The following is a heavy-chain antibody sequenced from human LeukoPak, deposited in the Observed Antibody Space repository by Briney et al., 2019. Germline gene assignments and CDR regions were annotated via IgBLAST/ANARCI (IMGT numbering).Heavy chain of an antibody. CDR3: AKSDY. J-gene: IGHJ4*02. Sequence: PGGSLRLYCAASGFTFSSYEMHWVRQAPGKGLEWVSYISSSASAIYYADSVKGRFTMSRDNAKNSLYLQMNSLRAEDTAVYYCAKSDYWGQGTLVTVSS. CDR1: GFTFSSYE. CDR2: ISSSASAI. V-gene: IGHV3-48*03.